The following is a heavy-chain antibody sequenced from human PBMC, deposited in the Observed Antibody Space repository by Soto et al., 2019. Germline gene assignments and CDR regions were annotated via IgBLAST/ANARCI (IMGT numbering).Heavy chain of an antibody. V-gene: IGHV3-7*01. D-gene: IGHD3-9*01. J-gene: IGHJ4*02. CDR1: GFTFSSYW. CDR3: ARGGSYDILTGYYDY. Sequence: GGSLRLSCAASGFTFSSYWMSWVRQAPGKGLEWVANIKQDGSEKYYVDSVKGRFTISRDNAKNSLYLQMNSLRAEDTAVYYCARGGSYDILTGYYDYWGQGTLVTVSS. CDR2: IKQDGSEK.